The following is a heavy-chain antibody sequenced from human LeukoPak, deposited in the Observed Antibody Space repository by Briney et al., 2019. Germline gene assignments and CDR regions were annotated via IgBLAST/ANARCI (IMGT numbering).Heavy chain of an antibody. J-gene: IGHJ6*03. CDR3: ARTQLDSSGYYYYYYYMAV. CDR1: GGSISSCSYY. D-gene: IGHD3-22*01. V-gene: IGHV4-39*01. Sequence: PSETLSLTCTVSGGSISSCSYYWGWIRQPPGKGLEWIGSIYYSGSTYYNPSLKSRVTISVDTSKNQFSLKLSSVTAADTAVYYCARTQLDSSGYYYYYYYMAVWGKGTTVTVSS. CDR2: IYYSGST.